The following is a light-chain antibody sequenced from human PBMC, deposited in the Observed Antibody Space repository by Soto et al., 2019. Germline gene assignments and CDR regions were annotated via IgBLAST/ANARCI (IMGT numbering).Light chain of an antibody. Sequence: QAVVTQEPSPTVSPGGTVTLTCASNTGPVTSDHRPHWLQQKPGQPPRALIYSTTNKHSWTPARFSGSLLGGKAALTLSGVQPDDEAEYYCLLFHGTQRLFGGGTKLTVL. CDR2: STT. CDR3: LLFHGTQRL. CDR1: TGPVTSDHR. J-gene: IGLJ3*02. V-gene: IGLV7-43*01.